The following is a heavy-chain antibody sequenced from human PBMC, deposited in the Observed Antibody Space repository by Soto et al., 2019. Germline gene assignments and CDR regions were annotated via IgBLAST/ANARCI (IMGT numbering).Heavy chain of an antibody. D-gene: IGHD3-10*01. Sequence: QVQLVQSGAEVKKPGSSVKVSCKASGGIFSTYAITWLRQAPGQGLEWLGGIIPIFGTPNYAQRCQGRVTFAAKESTTTAYMALSRLRSEDTAVYYCARDRDDEGSGNYYNRSDFWGQGTMVTVSS. CDR1: GGIFSTYA. CDR2: IIPIFGTP. CDR3: ARDRDDEGSGNYYNRSDF. J-gene: IGHJ4*02. V-gene: IGHV1-69*01.